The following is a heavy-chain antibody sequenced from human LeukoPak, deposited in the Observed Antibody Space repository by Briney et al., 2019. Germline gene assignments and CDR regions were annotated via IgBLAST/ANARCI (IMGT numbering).Heavy chain of an antibody. CDR3: ARGSSGWYMDV. CDR2: IWYDGSNK. D-gene: IGHD6-19*01. V-gene: IGHV3-33*08. CDR1: GFTFSSYW. J-gene: IGHJ6*02. Sequence: PGGSLRLSCAASGFTFSSYWMHWVRQAPGKGLEWVAVIWYDGSNKYYADSVKGRFTISRDNSKNTLYLQMNSLRAEDTAVYYCARGSSGWYMDVWGQGTTVTVSS.